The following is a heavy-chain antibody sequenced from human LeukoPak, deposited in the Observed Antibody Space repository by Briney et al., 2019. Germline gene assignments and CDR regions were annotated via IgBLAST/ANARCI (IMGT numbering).Heavy chain of an antibody. Sequence: ASVKVSCKTSGYTFTSSGISWVRQAPGQGLEWMGWISAYNGNTNYAQKLQGRVTMTTDTSTSTAYMELRSLRSEDTAVYYCARDRYSISSLYDFWGQGTLVTVSS. CDR1: GYTFTSSG. V-gene: IGHV1-18*01. CDR2: ISAYNGNT. CDR3: ARDRYSISSLYDF. J-gene: IGHJ4*02. D-gene: IGHD6-6*01.